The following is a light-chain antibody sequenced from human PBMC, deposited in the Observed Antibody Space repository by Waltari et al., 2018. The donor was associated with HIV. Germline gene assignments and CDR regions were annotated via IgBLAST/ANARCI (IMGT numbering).Light chain of an antibody. CDR3: QQYNDWPQT. CDR1: QSFNKHLVCFHQSVTSN. J-gene: IGKJ1*01. CDR2: AAS. V-gene: IGKV3D-15*01. Sequence: EIGMMKSHANQSVHPGDRLKLPFRGSQSFNKHLVCFHQSVTSNLAWYQQKPGQAPRLLIYAASTRVTGIPARFSGSGSGTEFTLTISSLQSEDFAVYYCQQYNDWPQTFGQGTKVEIK.